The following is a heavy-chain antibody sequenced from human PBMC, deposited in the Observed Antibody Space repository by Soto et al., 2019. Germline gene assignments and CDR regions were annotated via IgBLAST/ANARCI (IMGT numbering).Heavy chain of an antibody. D-gene: IGHD2-15*01. CDR1: GGTFSSYA. J-gene: IGHJ6*02. Sequence: QVQLVQSGAEVKKPGSSVKVSCKASGGTFSSYAISWVRQAPGQGLEWMGGVIPIFGTANYAQKFQGRVTIAADESTSTAYMELSSLRSEDTAVYYCARAGCSGGSCYSASYYYGMDVWGQGTTVTGSS. V-gene: IGHV1-69*01. CDR3: ARAGCSGGSCYSASYYYGMDV. CDR2: VIPIFGTA.